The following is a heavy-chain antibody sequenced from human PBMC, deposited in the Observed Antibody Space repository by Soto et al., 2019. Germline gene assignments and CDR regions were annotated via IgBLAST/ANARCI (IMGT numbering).Heavy chain of an antibody. Sequence: SETLSLTCAVSGYSISSGYYWGWIRQPPGKGLEWIGSIYHSGSTYYNPSLKSRVTISVDTSKNQFSLKLSSVTAADTAVYYCARVGAEYCSSTSCYTGDYWGHGTLVTVSS. CDR1: GYSISSGYY. CDR2: IYHSGST. D-gene: IGHD2-2*02. CDR3: ARVGAEYCSSTSCYTGDY. V-gene: IGHV4-38-2*01. J-gene: IGHJ4*01.